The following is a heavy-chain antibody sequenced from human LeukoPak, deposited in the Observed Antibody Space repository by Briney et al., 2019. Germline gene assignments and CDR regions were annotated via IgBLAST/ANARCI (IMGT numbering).Heavy chain of an antibody. CDR3: AKTSWDYDFWSGYQDAFDI. J-gene: IGHJ3*02. CDR1: GFTFSSYA. CDR2: ISGSGGST. D-gene: IGHD3-3*01. Sequence: GGSLRLSCAASGFTFSSYAMSWVRQAPGKGLEWVSAISGSGGSTYYADSVKGRFTISRDNSKNTLYLQMSSLRAEDTAVYYCAKTSWDYDFWSGYQDAFDIWGQGPMVPVSS. V-gene: IGHV3-23*01.